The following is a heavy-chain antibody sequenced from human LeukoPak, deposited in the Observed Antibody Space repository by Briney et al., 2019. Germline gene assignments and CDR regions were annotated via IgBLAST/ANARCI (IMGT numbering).Heavy chain of an antibody. D-gene: IGHD5-18*01. CDR2: ISSSSSYI. CDR1: GFTFSSYS. J-gene: IGHJ4*02. Sequence: GGSLRLSCAASGFTFSSYSMNWVRQAPGKGLEWVSFISSSSSYIYYADSVKGRFTISRDNSKNTLYLQMNSLRAEDTAVYYCAKVSGYSYGYPLDYWGQGTLVTVSS. V-gene: IGHV3-21*04. CDR3: AKVSGYSYGYPLDY.